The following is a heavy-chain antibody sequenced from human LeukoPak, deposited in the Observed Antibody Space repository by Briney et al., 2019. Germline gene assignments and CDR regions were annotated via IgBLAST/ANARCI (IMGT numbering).Heavy chain of an antibody. J-gene: IGHJ4*02. CDR1: GYTFTSYW. V-gene: IGHV5-10-1*01. D-gene: IGHD5-18*01. CDR2: IDPGASYT. Sequence: GESLRISCEGSGYTFTSYWITWGRQMPGKGLEWMGSIDPGASYTNYSPSIQGHVSISFDKSISTAYLQWSSLKASDTAMYYCARGAYTYDYWGQGTLVTVSS. CDR3: ARGAYTYDY.